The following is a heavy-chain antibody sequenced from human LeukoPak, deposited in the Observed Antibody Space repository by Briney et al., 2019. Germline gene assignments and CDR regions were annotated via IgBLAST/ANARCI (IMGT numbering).Heavy chain of an antibody. J-gene: IGHJ4*02. V-gene: IGHV3-33*01. CDR2: IWYDGSNK. D-gene: IGHD5-12*01. CDR3: ARAMVDIVATLDY. CDR1: GFTFSSYG. Sequence: PGGSLRLSCAASGFTFSSYGMHWVRQAPGKGLEWVAVIWYDGSNKYYADSVKGRFTISRDNSKNTLYLQMNSLRAEDTAVYYCARAMVDIVATLDYWGQGTLVTVSS.